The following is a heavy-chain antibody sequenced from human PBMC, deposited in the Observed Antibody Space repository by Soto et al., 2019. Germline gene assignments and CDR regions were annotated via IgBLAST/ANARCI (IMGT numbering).Heavy chain of an antibody. V-gene: IGHV3-23*01. CDR3: PKHLPSRKNQRRWADAFHI. CDR1: GFTFSNYA. CDR2: VTGRSSST. J-gene: IGHJ3*02. D-gene: IGHD2-2*01. Sequence: EVRLLESGGGLVQPGGSLRLSCVASGFTFSNYAMSWVRQAPGKGLEWVSVVTGRSSSTYYADSVEGRFIISRDNSRNTLFLQMNSLGAEATAVYYCPKHLPSRKNQRRWADAFHIWGQGTILTVSS.